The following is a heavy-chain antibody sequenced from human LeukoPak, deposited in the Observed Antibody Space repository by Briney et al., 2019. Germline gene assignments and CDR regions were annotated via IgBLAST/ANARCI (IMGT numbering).Heavy chain of an antibody. Sequence: ASVKVSCKASGYTFTSYDINGVRQATGQALECMVWMSPNSGNTGYAQNFEGRVTITRNTSMGTAYMELSSLRSEDTAVYYCARSHSGSYWFDPWGQGTLVTVSS. V-gene: IGHV1-8*03. CDR2: MSPNSGNT. J-gene: IGHJ5*02. CDR3: ARSHSGSYWFDP. CDR1: GYTFTSYD. D-gene: IGHD1-26*01.